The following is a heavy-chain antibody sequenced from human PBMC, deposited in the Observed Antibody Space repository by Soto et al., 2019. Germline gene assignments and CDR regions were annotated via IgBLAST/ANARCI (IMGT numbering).Heavy chain of an antibody. CDR2: IFYRGNT. V-gene: IGHV4-59*01. CDR3: TRHAIIPKLQYGMDV. J-gene: IGHJ6*02. D-gene: IGHD1-1*01. Sequence: LSLTCTVSGGSISGYYWSWIRQPPGKGLEWIGYIFYRGNTLYNPSLQSRVTISVDTSKNQFFLGLTSVTAADTAVYYCTRHAIIPKLQYGMDVWGQGASVTVSS. CDR1: GGSISGYY.